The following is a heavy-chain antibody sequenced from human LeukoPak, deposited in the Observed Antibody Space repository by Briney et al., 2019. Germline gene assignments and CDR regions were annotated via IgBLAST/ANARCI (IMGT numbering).Heavy chain of an antibody. J-gene: IGHJ4*02. CDR1: GGSTTSYY. D-gene: IGHD3-22*01. V-gene: IGHV4-59*08. CDR3: ASSYFYDGNRYFDY. CDR2: IYYTGST. Sequence: SETLSLTCNVSGGSTTSYYWNWIRQPPRKGLEWIGYIYYTGSTNSNPSLKSRLTISLDTSKKQFSLKLSSVTAADTAIYYCASSYFYDGNRYFDYWGQGALVTVSS.